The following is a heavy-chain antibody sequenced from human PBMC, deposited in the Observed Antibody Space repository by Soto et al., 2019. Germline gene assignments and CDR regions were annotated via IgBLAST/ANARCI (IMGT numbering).Heavy chain of an antibody. D-gene: IGHD3-16*01. CDR2: INTYNGNT. V-gene: IGHV1-18*01. Sequence: QVQLVQSGAEVKNPGASVKVSCKASGYTFTRYGIGWARQAPGQGLEWMGWINTYNGNTNYAQNVQGRVTLTPYTSTSTAYMELRSLRSNDTAIYYCAMVDVYVTPSPQDVWGQVTTVIVSS. CDR1: GYTFTRYG. CDR3: AMVDVYVTPSPQDV. J-gene: IGHJ6*02.